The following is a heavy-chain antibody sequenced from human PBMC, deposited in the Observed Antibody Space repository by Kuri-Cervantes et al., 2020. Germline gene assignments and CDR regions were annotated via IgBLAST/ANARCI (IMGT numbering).Heavy chain of an antibody. J-gene: IGHJ6*02. Sequence: GESLKISCAASGFTFSSYSMNWVRQAPGKGLEWVSSISGSSSSTYYTDSVKGRFTISRDNAKNSLYLQMSSLRADDTAVYYCAKVSDYYGMDVWGQGTTVTVSS. CDR2: ISGSSSST. CDR3: AKVSDYYGMDV. D-gene: IGHD5/OR15-5a*01. V-gene: IGHV3-21*01. CDR1: GFTFSSYS.